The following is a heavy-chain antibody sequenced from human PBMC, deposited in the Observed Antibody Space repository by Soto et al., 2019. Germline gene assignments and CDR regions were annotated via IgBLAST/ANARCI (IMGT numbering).Heavy chain of an antibody. CDR2: INTSGGST. D-gene: IGHD3-16*01. J-gene: IGHJ4*02. CDR3: GSLEITGY. V-gene: IGHV1-46*01. CDR1: GYTLSSNY. Sequence: QVQLVQSGAEVKKPGASVKVSCKASGYTLSSNYMVWVRQAPGQGLEWMGIINTSGGSTDYAQKFQGRLTMTRDTSTNTVYMELSSLRSEDTAVYYCGSLEITGYWGQGTQVTVSS.